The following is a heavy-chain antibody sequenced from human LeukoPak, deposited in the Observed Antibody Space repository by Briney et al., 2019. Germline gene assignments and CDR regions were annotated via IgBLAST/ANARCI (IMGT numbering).Heavy chain of an antibody. CDR1: GFIFSSYA. V-gene: IGHV3-23*01. CDR2: IIDTGRTT. J-gene: IGHJ4*02. CDR3: AKRGVVIRVILVGFHKEAYYFDS. D-gene: IGHD3-10*01. Sequence: GGSLRLSCAASGFIFSSYAMSWVRQAPGKGLEWVSGIIDTGRTTYYADSVKGRFTISRDNPKNTLHLHMNSLRAEDTAVYFCAKRGVVIRVILVGFHKEAYYFDSWGQGALVTVSS.